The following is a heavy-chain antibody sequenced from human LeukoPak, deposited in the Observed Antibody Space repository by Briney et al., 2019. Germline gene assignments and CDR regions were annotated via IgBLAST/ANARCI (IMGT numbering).Heavy chain of an antibody. J-gene: IGHJ4*02. CDR2: INACSGGT. Sequence: ASVKVSCKASGYTFTGYYIHWVRQAPGQGLEWMGWINACSGGTNYAQKFQGRVTMTRDTSINTAYMELSRLRSDDTAVYYCARGRVSPGYWGQGTLVTVSS. CDR3: ARGRVSPGY. CDR1: GYTFTGYY. V-gene: IGHV1-2*02.